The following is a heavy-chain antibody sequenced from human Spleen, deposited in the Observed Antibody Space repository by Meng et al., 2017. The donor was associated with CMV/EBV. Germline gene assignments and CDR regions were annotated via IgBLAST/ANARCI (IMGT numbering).Heavy chain of an antibody. CDR3: ARDLEFLEWFGWFDP. CDR1: GGSVSSGSYY. CDR2: IYYSGTI. J-gene: IGHJ5*01. Sequence: SGGSVSSGSYYWTWIRQPPGKGLEWIGYIYYSGTINYNPSLKGRVTISIDTSKNQFSLKLRSVTAADTAVYYCARDLEFLEWFGWFDPWGQGTLVTVSS. D-gene: IGHD3-3*02. V-gene: IGHV4-61*01.